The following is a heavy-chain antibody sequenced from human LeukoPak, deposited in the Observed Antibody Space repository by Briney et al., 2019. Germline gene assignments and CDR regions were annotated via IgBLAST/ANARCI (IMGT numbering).Heavy chain of an antibody. CDR3: SRGTTAGTLYYVDY. Sequence: ASVNVSCKASGYTFTSYGISWVRQAPGQGLEWMGWISAYNGNTNYAQMLQGRVTITTDTSTKPAYIELRRLRRDDNAGDLRSRGTTAGTLYYVDYWGQGNLLSVSS. CDR1: GYTFTSYG. V-gene: IGHV1-18*01. J-gene: IGHJ4*02. CDR2: ISAYNGNT. D-gene: IGHD6-13*01.